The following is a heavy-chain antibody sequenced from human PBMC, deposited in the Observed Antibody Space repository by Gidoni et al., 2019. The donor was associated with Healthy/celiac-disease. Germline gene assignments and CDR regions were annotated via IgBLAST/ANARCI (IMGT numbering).Heavy chain of an antibody. CDR1: GFTFSDYY. J-gene: IGHJ4*02. V-gene: IGHV3-11*01. CDR3: ASVAAEPHRHYDY. D-gene: IGHD6-13*01. CDR2: MSSSGSTI. Sequence: QVQLVESGGGLVKPRGSLRLSCAASGFTFSDYYLSWIRQAPGKGLEWVSYMSSSGSTIYYADSVKGRFTISRDNAKNSLYLQMNSLRAEDTAVYYCASVAAEPHRHYDYGGQGTLVTVSS.